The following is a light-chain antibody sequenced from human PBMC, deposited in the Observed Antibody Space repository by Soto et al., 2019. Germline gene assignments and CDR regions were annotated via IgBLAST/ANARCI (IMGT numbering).Light chain of an antibody. CDR3: AAWDDILNGYV. Sequence: QPVLTQPPSASGTPGQRVTISCSGSSSNIESNTVTWYQQLPGTAPKLVIYSNYDRPSGVPDRFSGSTSGTSASLVIRGLQSKDEADYYCAAWDDILNGYVFGGGTKLTVL. V-gene: IGLV1-44*01. CDR1: SSNIESNT. J-gene: IGLJ1*01. CDR2: SNY.